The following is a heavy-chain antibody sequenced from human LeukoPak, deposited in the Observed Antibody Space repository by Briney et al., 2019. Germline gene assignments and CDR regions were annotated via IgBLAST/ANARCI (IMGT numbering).Heavy chain of an antibody. D-gene: IGHD3-10*01. Sequence: SVKVSCKASGGTFSSYAISWVRQAPGQGLEWMGGIIPIFGTANYAQKFQGRVTITADESTSTAYMELSSLRSEDTAVYYCAGPHCYGSGSYPKDYYYGMDVWGKGTTVTVSS. CDR3: AGPHCYGSGSYPKDYYYGMDV. CDR2: IIPIFGTA. J-gene: IGHJ6*04. CDR1: GGTFSSYA. V-gene: IGHV1-69*13.